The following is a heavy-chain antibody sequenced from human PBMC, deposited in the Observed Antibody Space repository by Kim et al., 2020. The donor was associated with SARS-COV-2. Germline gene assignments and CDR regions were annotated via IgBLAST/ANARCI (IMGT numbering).Heavy chain of an antibody. D-gene: IGHD2-2*01. CDR2: ISLDGSNK. CDR1: GFTFSSHG. CDR3: ARCPTSPRTCEFSS. Sequence: GGSLRLSCAASGFTFSSHGMHWVRQAPGKGLEWVAIISLDGSNKYYGDSLKGRFTFPRDNSQNTVYLQISTLKTADPPLYYCARCPTSPRTCEFSSWGQG. V-gene: IGHV3-33*05. J-gene: IGHJ5*02.